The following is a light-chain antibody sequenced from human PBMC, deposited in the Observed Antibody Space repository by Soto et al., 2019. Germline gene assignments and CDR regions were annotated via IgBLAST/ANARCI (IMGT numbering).Light chain of an antibody. CDR1: QSVSSSY. V-gene: IGKV3-20*01. CDR2: GTS. J-gene: IGKJ2*01. Sequence: EIVLTQSPGTLSLSPGERATLSCRASQSVSSSYLAWYQQKPGQAPRLLIYGTSNRATGIPDRFSGSGSGTDFTLTISRLEPEDFAVYYCQHYGSSPRTFGQGTKLEIK. CDR3: QHYGSSPRT.